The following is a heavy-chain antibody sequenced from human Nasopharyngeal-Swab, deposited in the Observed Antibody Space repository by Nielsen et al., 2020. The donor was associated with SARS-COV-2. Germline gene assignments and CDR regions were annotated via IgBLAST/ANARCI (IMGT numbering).Heavy chain of an antibody. D-gene: IGHD3-3*01. CDR2: ISYDGANK. Sequence: SCAASGFIFSNYGMHWVRQAPGKGLEWVAVISYDGANKYDADSVRGRFTISRDNSKDTLYLQMNSLRGEDTAVYYCAKEGPGMFGVVGLDVWGQGTTVTVSS. J-gene: IGHJ6*02. CDR1: GFIFSNYG. CDR3: AKEGPGMFGVVGLDV. V-gene: IGHV3-30*18.